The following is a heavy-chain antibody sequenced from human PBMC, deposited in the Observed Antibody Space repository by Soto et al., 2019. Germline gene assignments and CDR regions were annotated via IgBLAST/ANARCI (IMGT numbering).Heavy chain of an antibody. V-gene: IGHV4-59*01. CDR3: ASTQKWLAFDY. J-gene: IGHJ4*02. D-gene: IGHD6-19*01. CDR2: FYNSGST. Sequence: QVQLQESGPGLVKPSETLSLTCTVSGGSISSYYWSWIRQPPGKGLEWIGSFYNSGSTTYNPSLRTRVTLSVDTSKNQFSLSLSSVTAADTAVYYCASTQKWLAFDYWGQGTLATVSS. CDR1: GGSISSYY.